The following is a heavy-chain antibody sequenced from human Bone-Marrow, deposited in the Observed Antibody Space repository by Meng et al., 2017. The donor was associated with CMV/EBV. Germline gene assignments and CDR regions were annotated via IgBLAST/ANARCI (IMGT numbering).Heavy chain of an antibody. J-gene: IGHJ3*02. CDR2: IKQDGSEK. CDR3: AKALGLAGDAFDI. Sequence: GGSLRLSCAASGFTFSSYWMSWVRQAPGKGLEWVANIKQDGSEKYYVDSVKGRFTISRDNAKNSLYLQMNSLRAEDTAVYYCAKALGLAGDAFDIWGQGTMVTVSS. CDR1: GFTFSSYW. V-gene: IGHV3-7*03.